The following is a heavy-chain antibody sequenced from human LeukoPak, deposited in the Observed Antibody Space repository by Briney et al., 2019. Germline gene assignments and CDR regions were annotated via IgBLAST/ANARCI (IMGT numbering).Heavy chain of an antibody. V-gene: IGHV3-15*01. D-gene: IGHD3-10*01. CDR2: IKSETDGGTT. J-gene: IGHJ4*02. Sequence: PGGSLRLSCAASGFTLSNAWMSWVRQAPGKGLEWVGRIKSETDGGTTDYAAPVKGRFTISRDDSKNTLYLQMNSLKTEDTAVYYCTTGGSMVRGVIRYYWGQGTLVTVSS. CDR3: TTGGSMVRGVIRYY. CDR1: GFTLSNAW.